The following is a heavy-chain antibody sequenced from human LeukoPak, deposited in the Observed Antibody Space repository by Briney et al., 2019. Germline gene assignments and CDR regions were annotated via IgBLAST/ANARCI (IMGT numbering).Heavy chain of an antibody. J-gene: IGHJ5*02. CDR3: ARGGTISNDWGDYNWVDP. V-gene: IGHV4-31*03. CDR2: IFLSGTT. CDR1: GASISSGAYD. D-gene: IGHD4-17*01. Sequence: PSQTLSLTCIVSGASISSGAYDWIWIRQCPGKGLEWIGHIFLSGTTFFNPSLKSRLTISAHMSKNQFSLTLTSVTAADTAVYYCARGGTISNDWGDYNWVDPWGQGTLVTVSS.